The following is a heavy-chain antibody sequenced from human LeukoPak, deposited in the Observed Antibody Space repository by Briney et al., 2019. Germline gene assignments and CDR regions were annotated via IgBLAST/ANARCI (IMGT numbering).Heavy chain of an antibody. CDR2: IWYDGGHK. J-gene: IGHJ4*02. D-gene: IGHD3-22*01. CDR3: ARDRDYDSANFDY. Sequence: GESLKISCAASGFTFSSFGMHWVRQAPGKGLEWVAVIWYDGGHKYYADSVKGRFSISRDNSKNTLYLQMSSLRAEDTAVYYCARDRDYDSANFDYWGQGTLVTVSS. CDR1: GFTFSSFG. V-gene: IGHV3-33*01.